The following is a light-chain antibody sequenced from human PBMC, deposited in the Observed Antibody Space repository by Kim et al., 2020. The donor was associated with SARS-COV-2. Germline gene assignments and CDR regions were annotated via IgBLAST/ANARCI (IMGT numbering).Light chain of an antibody. CDR3: QEYNNWPMCT. Sequence: VSPGERATLSCRASQSVSNNLAGYQQKPGQAPRLLIYGASTRATGIPARFSGSGSGTEFTLTISSLQSEDFAIYYCQEYNNWPMCTFGQGTKLEI. CDR1: QSVSNN. J-gene: IGKJ2*02. V-gene: IGKV3-15*01. CDR2: GAS.